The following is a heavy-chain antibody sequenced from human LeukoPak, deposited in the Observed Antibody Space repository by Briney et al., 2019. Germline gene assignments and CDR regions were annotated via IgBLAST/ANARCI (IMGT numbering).Heavy chain of an antibody. D-gene: IGHD1-26*01. Sequence: GGSLRLSCAASGFTFSSYAMSWVRQAPGKGLEWVSAISGSGGSTYYADSVKGRFTISRDNSKNTLYLQMNSLKTEDTAVYYCTGATMREPFDYWGQGTLVTVSS. CDR3: TGATMREPFDY. J-gene: IGHJ4*02. V-gene: IGHV3-23*01. CDR1: GFTFSSYA. CDR2: ISGSGGST.